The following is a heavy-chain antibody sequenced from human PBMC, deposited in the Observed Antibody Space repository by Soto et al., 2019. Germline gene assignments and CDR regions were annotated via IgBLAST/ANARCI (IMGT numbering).Heavy chain of an antibody. J-gene: IGHJ4*02. Sequence: VHLVQSGAEVKMPGASVNVSCQASGSITNHHMHWVRQAPGQGLEWKGIFNPSGLSTTYAQKFQGRVTITRDTSTSTVYMELSSLTSEDTAVYFCAKVTHRGPIAVAGPLGSWGQGTLVIVSS. CDR3: AKVTHRGPIAVAGPLGS. D-gene: IGHD6-19*01. V-gene: IGHV1-46*01. CDR1: GSITNHH. CDR2: FNPSGLST.